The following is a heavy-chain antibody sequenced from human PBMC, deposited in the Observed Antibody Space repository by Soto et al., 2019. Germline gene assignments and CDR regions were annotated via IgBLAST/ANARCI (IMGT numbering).Heavy chain of an antibody. CDR2: IYYSGST. Sequence: SETLSLTCTVSGGSISSYYWSWIRQPPGKGLEWIGYIYYSGSTNYNPSLKSRVTISVDTSKNQFSLKLSSVTAADTAVYYCARGWGATPSYFDYWGQGTLVTVSS. J-gene: IGHJ4*02. D-gene: IGHD1-26*01. CDR3: ARGWGATPSYFDY. CDR1: GGSISSYY. V-gene: IGHV4-59*01.